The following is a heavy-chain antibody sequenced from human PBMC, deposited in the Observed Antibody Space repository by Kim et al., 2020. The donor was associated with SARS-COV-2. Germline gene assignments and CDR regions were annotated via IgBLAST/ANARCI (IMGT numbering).Heavy chain of an antibody. D-gene: IGHD6-13*01. Sequence: GGSLRLSCAASGFTFSSYAMHWVRQAPGKGLEWVAVISYDGSNKYYADSVKGRFTISRDNSKNTLYLQMNSLRAEDTAVYYCARAPRRYSSSCSAYYWGQGTLVTVSS. V-gene: IGHV3-30*04. CDR3: ARAPRRYSSSCSAYY. J-gene: IGHJ4*02. CDR2: ISYDGSNK. CDR1: GFTFSSYA.